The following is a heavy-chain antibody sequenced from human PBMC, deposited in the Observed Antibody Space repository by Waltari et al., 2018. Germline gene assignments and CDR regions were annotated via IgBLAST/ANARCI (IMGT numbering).Heavy chain of an antibody. CDR1: GGSISSYY. CDR3: ASSVGAKVYDAFDI. V-gene: IGHV4-4*07. J-gene: IGHJ3*02. D-gene: IGHD1-26*01. Sequence: QVQLQESGPGLVKPSETLSLTCTVSGGSISSYYWSWIRQPAGKGLEWVGRIYTSGSTNYNPSLKSRVTMSVDTSKNQFSLKLSSVTAADTAVYYCASSVGAKVYDAFDIWGQGTMVTVSS. CDR2: IYTSGST.